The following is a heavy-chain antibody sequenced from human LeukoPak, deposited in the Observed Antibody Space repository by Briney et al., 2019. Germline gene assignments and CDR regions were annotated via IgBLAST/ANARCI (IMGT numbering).Heavy chain of an antibody. CDR3: ATVVGGAFDI. V-gene: IGHV4-61*02. D-gene: IGHD3-16*01. Sequence: SETLSLTCTVSGGSISSGSYYWSWIRQPAGKGLEWIGRIYTSGSTNYNPSLKSRVTISVDTSKNQFSLKLSSVTAADTAVYYCATVVGGAFDIWGQGTMVTVSS. CDR2: IYTSGST. CDR1: GGSISSGSYY. J-gene: IGHJ3*02.